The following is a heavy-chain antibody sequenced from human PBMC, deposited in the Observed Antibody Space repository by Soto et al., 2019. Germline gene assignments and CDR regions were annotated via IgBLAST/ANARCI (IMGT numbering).Heavy chain of an antibody. CDR3: ARGRVLALAATPRYYMDV. Sequence: SETLSLTCAVYGGSFSGYYWSWIRQPPGKGLEWIGEINHSGSTNYNPSLKSRVTISVDTSKNQFSLKLSSVTAADTAVYYCARGRVLALAATPRYYMDVWGKGTTVTVSS. CDR1: GGSFSGYY. V-gene: IGHV4-34*01. D-gene: IGHD2-15*01. CDR2: INHSGST. J-gene: IGHJ6*03.